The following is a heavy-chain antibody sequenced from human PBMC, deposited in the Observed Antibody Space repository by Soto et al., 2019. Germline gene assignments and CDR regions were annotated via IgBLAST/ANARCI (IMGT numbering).Heavy chain of an antibody. D-gene: IGHD1-20*01. V-gene: IGHV4-59*01. J-gene: IGHJ4*02. CDR1: GGSISSYY. Sequence: SETLSLTCTVSGGSISSYYWSWIRQPPGKGLEWIGYIYYSGSTNYNPSLKSRVTISVDTSKNQFSLKLSSVTAADTAVYYCARVDNWNDGGFALGYWGQGTLVTVSS. CDR3: ARVDNWNDGGFALGY. CDR2: IYYSGST.